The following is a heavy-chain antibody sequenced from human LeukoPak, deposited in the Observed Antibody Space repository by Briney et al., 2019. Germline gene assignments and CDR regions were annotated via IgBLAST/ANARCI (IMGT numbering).Heavy chain of an antibody. CDR1: GFTFSRYW. J-gene: IGHJ4*02. CDR2: INSDGSST. V-gene: IGHV3-74*01. CDR3: ARGGYGGNAVTDY. Sequence: PGGSLRLSCTASGFTFSRYWMHWVRQAPGKGLVWVSRINSDGSSTTYADSVKGRFTISRDNAMNSLYLQMDSLRDEDTAVYYCARGGYGGNAVTDYWGQGTLVTVSS. D-gene: IGHD4/OR15-4a*01.